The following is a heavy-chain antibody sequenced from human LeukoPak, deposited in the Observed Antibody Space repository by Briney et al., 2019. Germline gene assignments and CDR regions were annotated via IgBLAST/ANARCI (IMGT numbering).Heavy chain of an antibody. J-gene: IGHJ4*02. CDR3: AKLLGTATTFDY. CDR1: GFTFIRSW. V-gene: IGHV3-7*01. D-gene: IGHD5-24*01. Sequence: PGGSLRLSCEASGFTFIRSWMSWVRQAPGKGLEWVASINPDGSQKHHVDSVKGRFTISRDNTRNSVYLQMNSLGGEDTAVYYCAKLLGTATTFDYWGQGTLVTVSS. CDR2: INPDGSQK.